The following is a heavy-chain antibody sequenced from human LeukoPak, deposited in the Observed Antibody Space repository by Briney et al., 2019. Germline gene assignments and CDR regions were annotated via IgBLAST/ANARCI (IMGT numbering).Heavy chain of an antibody. V-gene: IGHV3-74*01. Sequence: PGGSLRLSCAASGFTFSNYWMHWVRQAPGKGLVWVSRINGDGSSTTYADSVKGRFTISRDNAKNALYLQMNSLRPEDTAVYYCARRAYCGGDCPLPNSLYWGQGILVTVSS. CDR3: ARRAYCGGDCPLPNSLY. D-gene: IGHD2-21*01. CDR2: INGDGSST. CDR1: GFTFSNYW. J-gene: IGHJ4*02.